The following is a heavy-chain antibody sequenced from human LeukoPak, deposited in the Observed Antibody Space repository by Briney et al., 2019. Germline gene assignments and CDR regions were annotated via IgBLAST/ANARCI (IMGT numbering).Heavy chain of an antibody. D-gene: IGHD3-22*01. CDR3: ARAPSEVGGYYPEYFRH. J-gene: IGHJ1*01. CDR1: GFPFSSYC. V-gene: IGHV3-74*01. CDR2: IKSDGKT. Sequence: TGGPLTLPCEPSGFPFSSYCVHGPPQSPGRGLVGVSRIKSDGKTNYADSVKGRFTISRHNAKNTVSLQMDSLRAEDTGVYYCARAPSEVGGYYPEYFRHWGQGTLVTVSS.